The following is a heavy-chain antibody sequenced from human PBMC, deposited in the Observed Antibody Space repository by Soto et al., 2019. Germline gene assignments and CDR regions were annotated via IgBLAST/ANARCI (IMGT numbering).Heavy chain of an antibody. CDR2: ISYDGSNK. J-gene: IGHJ4*02. V-gene: IGHV3-30-3*01. CDR3: ARVLYDFWSGYYGPIDY. Sequence: GGSLRLSCAASGFTFSSYAMHWVRQAPGKGLEWVAVISYDGSNKYYADSVKGRFTISRDNSKNTLYLQMNSLRAEDTAVYYCARVLYDFWSGYYGPIDYWSQGTLVTVSS. CDR1: GFTFSSYA. D-gene: IGHD3-3*01.